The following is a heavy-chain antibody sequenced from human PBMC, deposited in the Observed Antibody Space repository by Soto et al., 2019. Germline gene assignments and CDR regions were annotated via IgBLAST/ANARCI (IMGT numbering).Heavy chain of an antibody. D-gene: IGHD5-18*01. J-gene: IGHJ3*02. CDR3: ARRGSNYGYDACDS. Sequence: PGVALRLSCAASGFTVGTQYKSWVRQAPGKGLEWVSVIYSGGSTYYADSVRGRFTISRDNSKNTLYLQLNSLRAEDTAVYDCARRGSNYGYDACDSWGQGTMVTVS. CDR1: GFTVGTQY. V-gene: IGHV3-53*01. CDR2: IYSGGST.